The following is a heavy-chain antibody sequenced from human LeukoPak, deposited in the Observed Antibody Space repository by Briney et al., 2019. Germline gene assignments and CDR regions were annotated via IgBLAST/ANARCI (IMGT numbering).Heavy chain of an antibody. CDR3: ARARGDY. D-gene: IGHD3-10*01. J-gene: IGHJ4*02. V-gene: IGHV1-46*01. CDR1: GYTFTSYY. Sequence: ASVKVSCKASGYTFTSYYMHWVRQAPGQGLEWMGIINPSGGNTNYAQKFQGRVTITADESTSTAYMELSSLRSEDTAVYYCARARGDYWGQGTLVTVSS. CDR2: INPSGGNT.